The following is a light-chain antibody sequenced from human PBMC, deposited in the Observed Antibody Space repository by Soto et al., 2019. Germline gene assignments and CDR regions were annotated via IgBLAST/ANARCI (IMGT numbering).Light chain of an antibody. CDR3: QDRGIWPPGAT. CDR2: DAS. CDR1: QSINNY. V-gene: IGKV3-11*01. Sequence: EIVLTQSPVTLSLSPGERATLSCRASQSINNYLAWYQQKPGQPPRLLIYDASNRSTAIPVRFSGSGSGTGFTLTISSLEPEDSAVYCCQDRGIWPPGATFVGGTKVEIK. J-gene: IGKJ4*01.